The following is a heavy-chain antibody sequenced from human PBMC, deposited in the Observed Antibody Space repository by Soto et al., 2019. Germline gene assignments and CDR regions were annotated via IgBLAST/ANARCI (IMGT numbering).Heavy chain of an antibody. CDR1: GDSISRYY. V-gene: IGHV4-59*01. D-gene: IGHD3-10*01. CDR2: IYYSGET. CDR3: ARDQGGEFLKGSGMDV. J-gene: IGHJ6*02. Sequence: QVQLQESGPGLVKPSETLSLTCTVSGDSISRYYWSWIRLSPGKGLEWIGYIYYSGETNYNPSGKIRVTISVDRTKNPFSLKLSSVTAAATAVYYCARDQGGEFLKGSGMDVWGQGTTVTVSS.